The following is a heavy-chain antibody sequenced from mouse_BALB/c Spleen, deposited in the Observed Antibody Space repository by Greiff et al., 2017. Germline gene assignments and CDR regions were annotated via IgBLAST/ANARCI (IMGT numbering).Heavy chain of an antibody. V-gene: IGHV3-8*02. D-gene: IGHD2-12*01. Sequence: EVQLVESGPSLVKPSQTLSLTCSVSGDSITSGYWNWIRKFPGNKLEYMGYISYSGSTYYNPSLKSRISIARDTSKNQYYLQLKSVTTEDTATYYCARESMKDDGGMDYWGQGTSVTVSS. J-gene: IGHJ4*01. CDR1: GDSITSGY. CDR2: ISYSGST. CDR3: ARESMKDDGGMDY.